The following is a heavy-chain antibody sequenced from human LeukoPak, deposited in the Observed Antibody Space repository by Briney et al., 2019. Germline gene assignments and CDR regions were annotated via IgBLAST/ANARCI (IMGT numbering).Heavy chain of an antibody. V-gene: IGHV3-15*01. CDR2: IKSKTDGGTT. CDR1: GFTFSNAW. J-gene: IGHJ3*02. Sequence: GGSLRLSCAASGFTFSNAWMSWVRQAPGKGLEWAGRIKSKTDGGTTDYAAPVKGRFTISRDDSKNTLYLQMNSLKTEDTAVYYCTTVVGRAFDIWGQGTMVTVSS. D-gene: IGHD1-26*01. CDR3: TTVVGRAFDI.